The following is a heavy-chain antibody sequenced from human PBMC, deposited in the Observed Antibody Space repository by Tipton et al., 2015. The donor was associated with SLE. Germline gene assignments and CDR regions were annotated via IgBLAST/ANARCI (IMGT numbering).Heavy chain of an antibody. CDR3: ARDHDYGDY. CDR1: GYTFTSYG. D-gene: IGHD3-16*01. CDR2: ISAYNGDT. Sequence: QLVQSGAEVRKPGASVDVSCKASGYTFTSYGISWVRQAPGQGLERMGWISAYNGDTNYAQNFQGRVTMTTDTSTSTVYMEVRSLTSDDTAVYYCARDHDYGDYWGQGTLVTVSS. V-gene: IGHV1-18*01. J-gene: IGHJ4*02.